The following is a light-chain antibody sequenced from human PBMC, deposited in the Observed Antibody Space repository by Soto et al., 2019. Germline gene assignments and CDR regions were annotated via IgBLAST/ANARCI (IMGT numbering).Light chain of an antibody. Sequence: QSALTQPASVSGSPGQSITISCTGTSSDVGGYNYVSWYQQHPGKAPKLMIYDVSNRPSGVSNRFSGSKSGNTASLTISGLQAEDEADYYCSSSPSTSPLALYVLGTGTKVTDL. CDR3: SSSPSTSPLALYV. CDR1: SSDVGGYNY. V-gene: IGLV2-14*01. J-gene: IGLJ1*01. CDR2: DVS.